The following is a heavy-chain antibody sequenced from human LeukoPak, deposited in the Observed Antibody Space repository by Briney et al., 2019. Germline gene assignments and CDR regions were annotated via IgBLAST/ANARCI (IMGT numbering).Heavy chain of an antibody. Sequence: ASVKVSFKASGYVFTHYGISWVRQAPGQGLEWMGRIVVYDGKTNYAQRLQGRVTMTTDTSTSTAYMELRSLRYDDTAVYYCARDFIGPAASYWGQGTLVTVSS. CDR1: GYVFTHYG. J-gene: IGHJ4*02. D-gene: IGHD2-2*01. CDR2: IVVYDGKT. V-gene: IGHV1-18*01. CDR3: ARDFIGPAASY.